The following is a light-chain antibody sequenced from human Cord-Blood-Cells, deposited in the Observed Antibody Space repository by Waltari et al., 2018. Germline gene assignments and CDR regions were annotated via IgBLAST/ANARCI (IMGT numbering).Light chain of an antibody. J-gene: IGKJ2*01. V-gene: IGKV1-8*01. CDR1: QGISSY. CDR2: AAS. CDR3: QQYYSYPYT. Sequence: AIRMTQSPSSFPASTGDRVTITCRASQGISSYLAWYQQKPGKAPKLLIYAASTLQSGVPSRFSSSGSGTDFTLTISCLQSEDFATYYCQQYYSYPYTFGQGTKLEIK.